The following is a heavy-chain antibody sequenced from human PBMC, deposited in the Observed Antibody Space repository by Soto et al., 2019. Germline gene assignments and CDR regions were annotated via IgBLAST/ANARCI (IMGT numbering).Heavy chain of an antibody. V-gene: IGHV4-34*01. D-gene: IGHD2-15*01. Sequence: SETLSLTCAVYGGSFSGYYWSWIRQPPGKGLEWIGEINHSGSTNYNPSLKSRVTISVDTSKNQFSLKLSSVTAADTAVYYCARREDPPGNWFDPWGQGTLVTVSS. CDR3: ARREDPPGNWFDP. CDR1: GGSFSGYY. J-gene: IGHJ5*02. CDR2: INHSGST.